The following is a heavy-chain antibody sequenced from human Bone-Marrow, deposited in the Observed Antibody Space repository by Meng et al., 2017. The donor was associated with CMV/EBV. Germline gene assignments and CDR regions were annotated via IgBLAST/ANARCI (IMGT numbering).Heavy chain of an antibody. V-gene: IGHV3-7*01. CDR3: ARGKTLFDP. Sequence: GESRKISCAASGFTFSNAWMSWVRQAPGKGLEWVANIKQDGSEKYYVDSVKGRFTISRDNAKNSLYLQMNSLRAEDTAVYYCARGKTLFDPWGQGTLVTVYS. CDR2: IKQDGSEK. D-gene: IGHD3-16*01. CDR1: GFTFSNAW. J-gene: IGHJ5*02.